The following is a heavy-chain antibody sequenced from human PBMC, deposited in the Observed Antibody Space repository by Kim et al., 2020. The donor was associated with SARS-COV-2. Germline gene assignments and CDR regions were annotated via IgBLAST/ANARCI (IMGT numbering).Heavy chain of an antibody. D-gene: IGHD4-4*01. Sequence: YADTVKGRFTISRDNSKNTLYLQMNSLRAEDTAVYYCARDGGVYLTTFDYWGQGTLVTVSS. CDR3: ARDGGVYLTTFDY. V-gene: IGHV3-30*01. J-gene: IGHJ4*02.